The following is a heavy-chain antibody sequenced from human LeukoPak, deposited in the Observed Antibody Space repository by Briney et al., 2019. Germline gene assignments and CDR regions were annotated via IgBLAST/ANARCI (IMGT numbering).Heavy chain of an antibody. D-gene: IGHD2-2*02. CDR3: ARTSQLLYRWDYYYYMDV. CDR2: IYYSGST. Sequence: PSETLSLTCTVSGGSISSYYWSWIRQPPGKGLEWIGYIYYSGSTNYNPSLKSRVTISVDTSKNQFSLKLSSVTAADTAVYYCARTSQLLYRWDYYYYMDVWGKGTTVTVSS. CDR1: GGSISSYY. J-gene: IGHJ6*03. V-gene: IGHV4-59*01.